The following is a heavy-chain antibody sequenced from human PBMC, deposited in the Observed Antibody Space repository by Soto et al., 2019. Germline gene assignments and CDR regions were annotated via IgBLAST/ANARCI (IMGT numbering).Heavy chain of an antibody. Sequence: FETLSLTCTFSSASFIKYYWTWIRQPPGKGLEWIGYIYFNGNTKYNPSLEGRLTISIDTSKKEFSLKLTSVTAADAAVYYCASVTFGGIVLAHWGQGTLVTVSS. CDR1: SASFIKYY. V-gene: IGHV4-59*01. J-gene: IGHJ4*02. D-gene: IGHD3-16*01. CDR3: ASVTFGGIVLAH. CDR2: IYFNGNT.